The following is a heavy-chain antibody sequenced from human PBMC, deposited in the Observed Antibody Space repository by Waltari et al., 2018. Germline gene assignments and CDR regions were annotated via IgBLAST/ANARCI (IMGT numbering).Heavy chain of an antibody. V-gene: IGHV3-66*02. CDR2: MYPPGSA. Sequence: EVKLVESGGGLVHPGGSLRLPCVASGIAVSAPHMSWVRQAPGKGLEWVSIMYPPGSAYNADSVEGRFTISRDISKNMVHLQMNRLRLEDSATYYCATARDEHTAMVYFDNWGQGTLVSVSS. J-gene: IGHJ4*02. CDR3: ATARDEHTAMVYFDN. CDR1: GIAVSAPH. D-gene: IGHD5-18*01.